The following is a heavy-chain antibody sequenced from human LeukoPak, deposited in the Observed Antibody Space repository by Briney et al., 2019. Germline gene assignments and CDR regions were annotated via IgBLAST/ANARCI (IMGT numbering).Heavy chain of an antibody. V-gene: IGHV3-30*03. CDR1: GFTFSSYG. CDR3: ARDSASCRGCAFDI. D-gene: IGHD2-2*01. Sequence: GGSLRLSCAASGFTFSSYGMHWVREAPGKGLEWVAVISYDGGNKYYADSVKGRFTISRDNSKNTLYLQMNSLRAEDTAVYFCARDSASCRGCAFDIWGQGTVVTVSS. J-gene: IGHJ3*02. CDR2: ISYDGGNK.